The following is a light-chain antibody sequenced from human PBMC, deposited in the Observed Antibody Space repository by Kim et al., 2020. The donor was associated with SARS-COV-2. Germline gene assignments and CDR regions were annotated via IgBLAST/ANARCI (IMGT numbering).Light chain of an antibody. V-gene: IGKV1-6*01. Sequence: SASVGDRVTITCRASQGIRNDLGWYQQKQGKAPKLLFYAASSLQSGVPSRFSGSGSGTDFTLTISSLQPEDFATYYCLQDYNYPRSFGQGTKLEI. CDR2: AAS. J-gene: IGKJ2*03. CDR3: LQDYNYPRS. CDR1: QGIRND.